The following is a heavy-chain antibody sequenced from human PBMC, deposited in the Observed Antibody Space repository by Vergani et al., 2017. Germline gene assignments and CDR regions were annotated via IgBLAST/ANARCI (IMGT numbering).Heavy chain of an antibody. CDR2: IYFSGST. Sequence: QLQLQESGPGLVKPSETLSLTCTVSGGSISSSNYYWGWIRQPPGKGLEWIGSIYFSGSTYYNPSLRSRVTISVDTSKNQFSLKLNSVTAADTAVYYCARDQGSYYYMDVWGKGTTVTVSS. CDR1: GGSISSSNYY. CDR3: ARDQGSYYYMDV. J-gene: IGHJ6*03. V-gene: IGHV4-39*02.